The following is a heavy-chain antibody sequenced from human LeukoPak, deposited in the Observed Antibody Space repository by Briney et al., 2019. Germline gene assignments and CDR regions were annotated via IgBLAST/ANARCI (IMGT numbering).Heavy chain of an antibody. D-gene: IGHD5-24*01. Sequence: PSETLSLTCTVSGGSISSSSYYWGWIRQPPGKGLEWIGSIYYSGSTYCNPSLKSRVTISVDTSKNQFSLKLSSVTAADTAVYYCARDRGGLPDYWGQGTLVTVSS. CDR1: GGSISSSSYY. J-gene: IGHJ4*02. CDR3: ARDRGGLPDY. V-gene: IGHV4-39*07. CDR2: IYYSGST.